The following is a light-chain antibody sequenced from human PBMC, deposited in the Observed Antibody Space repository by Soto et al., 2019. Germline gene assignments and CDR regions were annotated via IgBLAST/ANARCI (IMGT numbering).Light chain of an antibody. CDR3: QQSYSTPPT. CDR1: QSISNF. Sequence: DIQMTQSPSSLSASVGDRVTITCRASQSISNFLNWYQQKPGKDPKLLIYAASSLQSGVPSRFSGSGSGTDFTHTINSLQPEGFATYYCQQSYSTPPTFGQGTKVEIK. CDR2: AAS. J-gene: IGKJ1*01. V-gene: IGKV1-39*01.